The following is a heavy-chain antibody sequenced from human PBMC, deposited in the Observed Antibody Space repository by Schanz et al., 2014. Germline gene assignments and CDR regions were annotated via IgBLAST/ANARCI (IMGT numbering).Heavy chain of an antibody. Sequence: QVQLVQSAPEVKKPGASVKVSCEASGGTFSSSTLTWVRQAPGQGLEWMGRIIPILDKTNYAQKFQGRVMMTADKSTSTVYMEVSGLRSEDTAVYYCAKVDRTRYYAMDVWGQGTTVTVSS. CDR1: GGTFSSST. CDR3: AKVDRTRYYAMDV. V-gene: IGHV1-69*04. J-gene: IGHJ6*02. CDR2: IIPILDKT. D-gene: IGHD3-9*01.